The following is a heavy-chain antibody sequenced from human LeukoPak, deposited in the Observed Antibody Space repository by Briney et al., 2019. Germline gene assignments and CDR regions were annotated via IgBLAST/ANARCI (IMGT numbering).Heavy chain of an antibody. D-gene: IGHD6-19*01. CDR2: IRYDGSNK. Sequence: GGSLRLSCAASGFTFSSYGMHWVRQAPGKGLEWVAFIRYDGSNKYYADSVKGRFTISRDNSKNTLYLQMNSLRAEDTAVYYCAISPSIAVAGRDRGINVYYYMDVWGKGTTVTVSS. V-gene: IGHV3-30*02. J-gene: IGHJ6*03. CDR3: AISPSIAVAGRDRGINVYYYMDV. CDR1: GFTFSSYG.